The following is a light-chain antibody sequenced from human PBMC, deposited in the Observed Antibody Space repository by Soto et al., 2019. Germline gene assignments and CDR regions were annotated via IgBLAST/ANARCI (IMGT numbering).Light chain of an antibody. CDR3: QQYYTFPLYT. CDR1: QDIGHY. V-gene: IGKV1D-8*01. J-gene: IGKJ2*01. Sequence: VIWMTQSPSFLSAIRGDRVTISCRTSQDIGHYLAWYRQKPGKAPELLIYDTSRLQTGAPSRFSGSGSGTYFTLTISSLQSEDFATYYCQQYYTFPLYTFGQGTKLEI. CDR2: DTS.